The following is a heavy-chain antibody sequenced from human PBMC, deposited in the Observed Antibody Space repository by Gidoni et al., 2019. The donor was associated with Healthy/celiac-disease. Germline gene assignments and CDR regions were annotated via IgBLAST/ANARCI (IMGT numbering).Heavy chain of an antibody. J-gene: IGHJ4*02. CDR1: GFTFSSYS. CDR2: ISGSGGST. CDR3: AKAHYDFWSGSDY. V-gene: IGHV3-23*01. Sequence: EVQLLESGGGLVQPGGSLRLSCAASGFTFSSYSMSWVRQAPGKGLGWVSAISGSGGSTYYADSVKGRFTISRDNSKNTLYLQMNSLRAEDTAVYYCAKAHYDFWSGSDYWGQGTLVTVSS. D-gene: IGHD3-3*01.